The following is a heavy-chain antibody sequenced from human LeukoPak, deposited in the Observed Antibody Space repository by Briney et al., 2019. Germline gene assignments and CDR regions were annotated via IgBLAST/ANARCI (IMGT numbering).Heavy chain of an antibody. CDR3: ATNSRFMITFGGVPYYMDV. D-gene: IGHD3-16*01. V-gene: IGHV3-7*01. Sequence: PGGSLRLSCAASGFTFSSYWMSWVRQAPGKGLEWVANIKQDGSEKYYVDSVKGRFTISRDNAKNSLYLQMNSLRAEDTAVYYCATNSRFMITFGGVPYYMDVWGKGTTVTVSS. CDR1: GFTFSSYW. J-gene: IGHJ6*03. CDR2: IKQDGSEK.